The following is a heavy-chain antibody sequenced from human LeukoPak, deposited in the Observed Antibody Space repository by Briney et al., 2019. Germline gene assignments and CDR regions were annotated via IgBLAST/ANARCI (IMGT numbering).Heavy chain of an antibody. CDR3: ARAPGREDAFDI. Sequence: GGSLRLSCAASGFTFSDYYMSWIRQAPGKGLEWVSYISSSSYTNYADSVKGRFTISRDNAKNSLYLQMNSLRAEDTAVYYCARAPGREDAFDIWGQGTMVTVSS. J-gene: IGHJ3*02. CDR1: GFTFSDYY. CDR2: ISSSSYT. V-gene: IGHV3-11*06.